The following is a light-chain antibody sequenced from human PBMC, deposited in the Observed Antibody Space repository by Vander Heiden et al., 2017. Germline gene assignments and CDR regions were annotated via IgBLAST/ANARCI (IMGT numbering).Light chain of an antibody. J-gene: IGKJ3*01. V-gene: IGKV3-11*01. Sequence: EIVLTQSPATLSLSPGERATLSCRASQSVGNYLAWYQQKPGQTPGLLIYGASNRATGVPARFSGSGTGTDFTLTISNLDPEDFAVYYCQHRSDWPLFTFGPGTKADMK. CDR1: QSVGNY. CDR2: GAS. CDR3: QHRSDWPLFT.